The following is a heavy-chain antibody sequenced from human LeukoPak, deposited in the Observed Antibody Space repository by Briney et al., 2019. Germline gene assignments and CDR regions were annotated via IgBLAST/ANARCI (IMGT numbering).Heavy chain of an antibody. J-gene: IGHJ4*02. Sequence: GGSLRLSCAPSGFTFSSYWMSGVRQATGKGLEWGDNIMQGGSEKYYVDSVKGRFTISRDNAKNSLYLQMNSLRAEDTAVYYCARRRGSYSDDYWGQGTLVTVSS. CDR1: GFTFSSYW. CDR2: IMQGGSEK. D-gene: IGHD1-26*01. CDR3: ARRRGSYSDDY. V-gene: IGHV3-7*01.